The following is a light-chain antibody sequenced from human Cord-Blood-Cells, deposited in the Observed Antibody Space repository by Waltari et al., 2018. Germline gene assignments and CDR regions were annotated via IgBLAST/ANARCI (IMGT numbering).Light chain of an antibody. J-gene: IGLJ3*02. CDR1: SRDVDGYNY. CDR3: SSYTSSSTLGV. CDR2: EVS. V-gene: IGLV2-14*01. Sequence: QSALTQPASVSGSPGQSITISCTGTSRDVDGYNYVSWYQQHPGKAPKLMIYEVSNRPSGVSNRFSGSKSGNTASLTISGLQAEDEADYYCSSYTSSSTLGVFGGGTKLTVL.